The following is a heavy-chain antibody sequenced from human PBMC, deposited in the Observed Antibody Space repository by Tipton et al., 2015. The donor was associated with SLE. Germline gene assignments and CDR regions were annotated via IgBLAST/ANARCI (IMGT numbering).Heavy chain of an antibody. CDR3: ATGQRGDYFDY. CDR1: GASFSGDY. D-gene: IGHD3-10*01. V-gene: IGHV4-34*01. Sequence: LRLSCVVYGASFSGDYWSWIRQFPGKGLEWIGEITHSGSTSYNPSLKSRVSISGDTSKNQFSLILSSVSAADMAVYYCATGQRGDYFDYWGRGTLVTVSS. J-gene: IGHJ4*02. CDR2: ITHSGST.